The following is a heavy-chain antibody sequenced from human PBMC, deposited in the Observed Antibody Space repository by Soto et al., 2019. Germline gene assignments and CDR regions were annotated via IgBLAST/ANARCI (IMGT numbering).Heavy chain of an antibody. Sequence: GGSLRLSCSASGFTFSTYEMNWARQAPGKGLEWVSYISSSGTNIYYADSVKGRFTISRDNAKDSLYLQMNSLRAEDTAVYYCARRALTTSYYGLDVWGQGTTVTVSS. CDR1: GFTFSTYE. D-gene: IGHD3-3*02. V-gene: IGHV3-48*03. CDR3: ARRALTTSYYGLDV. J-gene: IGHJ6*02. CDR2: ISSSGTNI.